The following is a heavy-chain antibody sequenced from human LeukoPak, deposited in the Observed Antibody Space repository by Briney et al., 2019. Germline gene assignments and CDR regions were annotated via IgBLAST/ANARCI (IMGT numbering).Heavy chain of an antibody. CDR2: INPNSGGT. CDR1: GYTFTGYY. Sequence: GASVKVSCKASGYTFTGYYMHWVRQAPGQGPEWMGWINPNSGGTNYAQKFQGRVTMTRDTSISTAYMELSRLRSDDTAVYYCATSTDYYDSSGYYWGQGTLVTVSS. CDR3: ATSTDYYDSSGYY. D-gene: IGHD3-22*01. J-gene: IGHJ4*02. V-gene: IGHV1-2*02.